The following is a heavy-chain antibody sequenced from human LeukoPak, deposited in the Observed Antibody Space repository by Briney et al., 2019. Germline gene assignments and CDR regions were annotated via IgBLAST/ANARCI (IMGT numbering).Heavy chain of an antibody. Sequence: GGSLRLSCAASGFTFSSYGMHWVRQAPGKGLEWVAVIWYDGSNKYYADSVKGRFTISRDNSKNTLYLQMNSLRAEDTAVYYCAKEPYSGYPYFDYWGQGTLVTVSS. J-gene: IGHJ4*02. CDR2: IWYDGSNK. CDR3: AKEPYSGYPYFDY. V-gene: IGHV3-30*02. CDR1: GFTFSSYG. D-gene: IGHD5-12*01.